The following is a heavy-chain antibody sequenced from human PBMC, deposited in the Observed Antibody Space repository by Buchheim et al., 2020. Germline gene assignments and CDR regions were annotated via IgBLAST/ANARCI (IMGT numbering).Heavy chain of an antibody. CDR2: IYYSGST. V-gene: IGHV4-59*12. CDR3: ARRNTQGLYFDY. J-gene: IGHJ4*02. CDR1: GGSISSYY. Sequence: QVQLQESGPGLVKPSETLSLTCTVSGGSISSYYWNWIRQPPGKGLEWIGYIYYSGSTDYNPSLKSRIAMSIDKSRNQFSLNLSSVTAADTAVYYCARRNTQGLYFDYWGQGTL. D-gene: IGHD1-14*01.